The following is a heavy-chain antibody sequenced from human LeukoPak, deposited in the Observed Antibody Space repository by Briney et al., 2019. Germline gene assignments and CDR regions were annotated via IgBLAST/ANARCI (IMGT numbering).Heavy chain of an antibody. CDR2: IYYSGST. CDR1: GGSISSGGYY. D-gene: IGHD3-16*02. Sequence: PSETLSLTCTVSGGSISSGGYYWSWIRQHPGKGLEWIGYIYYSGSTYYNPSLKSRVTISVDTSKNQFSLKLSSVTAADTAVYYCARVGSPSDYVWGSYRYYFDYWGQGTLVTASS. CDR3: ARVGSPSDYVWGSYRYYFDY. V-gene: IGHV4-31*03. J-gene: IGHJ4*02.